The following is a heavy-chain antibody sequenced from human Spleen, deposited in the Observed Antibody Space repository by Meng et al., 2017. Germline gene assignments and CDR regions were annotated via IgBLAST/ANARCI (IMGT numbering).Heavy chain of an antibody. Sequence: VKLRGSGPGRGKLSGTRCLTCAGSCDSISSVDWGSWVRQPPGKGLGWIGEISQSGGTNYNPSLKSRVTISIDKPNNQFSLNLNSVTAADTAVYYCARNEGYYLGAWGQGTLVTVSS. CDR1: CDSISSVDW. V-gene: IGHV4-4*02. CDR2: ISQSGGT. CDR3: ARNEGYYLGA. J-gene: IGHJ5*02. D-gene: IGHD3-10*01.